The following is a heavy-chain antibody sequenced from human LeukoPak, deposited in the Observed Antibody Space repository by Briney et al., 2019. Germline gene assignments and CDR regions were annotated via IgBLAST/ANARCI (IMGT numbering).Heavy chain of an antibody. Sequence: PGGSLRLSCAASGFTFSSYEMKWVRQAPGKELEWVSYISSSGSTIYHADSVKGRFTISRDNAKNSLYLQMNSLRAEDTAVYYCAELGITMIGGVWGKGTTVTISS. CDR2: ISSSGSTI. CDR3: AELGITMIGGV. CDR1: GFTFSSYE. V-gene: IGHV3-48*03. J-gene: IGHJ6*04. D-gene: IGHD3-10*02.